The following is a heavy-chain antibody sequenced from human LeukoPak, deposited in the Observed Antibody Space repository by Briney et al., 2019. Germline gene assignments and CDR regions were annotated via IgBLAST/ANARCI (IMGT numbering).Heavy chain of an antibody. V-gene: IGHV3-21*01. CDR1: GFTFSSYS. Sequence: GGSLRLSCAASGFTFSSYSMNWVRQAPGKGLEWVSSISSSSSYIYYADSVKGRFTISRDNAKNSLYLQMNSLRAEDTAVYYCARDLYDILTGYPGGFDYWGQGTLVTVSS. CDR2: ISSSSSYI. D-gene: IGHD3-9*01. CDR3: ARDLYDILTGYPGGFDY. J-gene: IGHJ4*02.